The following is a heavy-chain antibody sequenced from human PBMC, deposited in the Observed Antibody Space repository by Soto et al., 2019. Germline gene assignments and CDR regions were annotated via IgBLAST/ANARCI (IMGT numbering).Heavy chain of an antibody. Sequence: SSETLSLTCTVSGGSISSYYWSWIRQPPGKGLEWIGYIYYSGSTNYNPSLKSRVTISVDTSKNQFSLKLSSVTAADTAVYYCARGGPGSLSYYNYYYMDVWGKGTTVTVSS. V-gene: IGHV4-59*01. CDR1: GGSISSYY. CDR2: IYYSGST. D-gene: IGHD6-6*01. CDR3: ARGGPGSLSYYNYYYMDV. J-gene: IGHJ6*03.